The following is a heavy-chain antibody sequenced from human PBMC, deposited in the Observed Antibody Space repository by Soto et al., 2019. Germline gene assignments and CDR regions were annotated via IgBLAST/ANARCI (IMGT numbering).Heavy chain of an antibody. Sequence: EVQLLDSGGGLVQPGGSLRLSCAASGFTFSNYAMTWVRQGPGKGLEWVSGISGSGGRSYYADSVKGRFTISRDNSKRTLYVQTNSLRAEDTAVYYCAKAYFVWSSEQPYYFDYWGQGTLVTVSS. CDR1: GFTFSNYA. CDR2: ISGSGGRS. V-gene: IGHV3-23*01. CDR3: AKAYFVWSSEQPYYFDY. D-gene: IGHD3-16*01. J-gene: IGHJ4*02.